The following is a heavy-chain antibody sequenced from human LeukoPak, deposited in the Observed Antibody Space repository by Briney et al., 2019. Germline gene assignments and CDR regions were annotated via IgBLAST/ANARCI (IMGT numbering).Heavy chain of an antibody. Sequence: GGSLRLSCVVSGVTFSQSWMHWVRQVPGKGLVWVSRINTDGRNTIYADSVKGRFTISRDNAKNTLYLRMNSLRAEDTAVYYCARDRSIAGPTTVDYWGKGTLVSVSS. D-gene: IGHD6-6*01. V-gene: IGHV3-74*01. CDR2: INTDGRNT. CDR1: GVTFSQSW. CDR3: ARDRSIAGPTTVDY. J-gene: IGHJ4*02.